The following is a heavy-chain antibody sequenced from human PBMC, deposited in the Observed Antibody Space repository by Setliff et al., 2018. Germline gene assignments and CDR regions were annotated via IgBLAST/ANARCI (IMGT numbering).Heavy chain of an antibody. V-gene: IGHV4-59*08. Sequence: SETLSLTCTVSSGSINSYYWSWVRQPPGKGLEWIGSIHYSGSTNYNPSLKSRVTISVDTSKNQFSLRLKSVTAADTAVYYCARGNSRSSVWYVVPHFDYWGQGTLVTVSS. CDR1: SGSINSYY. CDR2: IHYSGST. D-gene: IGHD6-19*01. J-gene: IGHJ4*02. CDR3: ARGNSRSSVWYVVPHFDY.